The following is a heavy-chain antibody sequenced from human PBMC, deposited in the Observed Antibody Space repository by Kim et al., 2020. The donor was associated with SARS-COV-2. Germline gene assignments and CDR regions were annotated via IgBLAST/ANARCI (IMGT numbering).Heavy chain of an antibody. J-gene: IGHJ4*02. Sequence: SETLSLTCTVSDDSLTDTSFYWGWIRQPPGTGLEWIGTIYSSGISSYKASLQSRLTMSVDTSKKQLSLRLNSVTAADTAVYYCARLTTTLVEVDGTGFGAADDWSEGTLVTVSS. V-gene: IGHV4-39*01. CDR2: IYSSGIS. D-gene: IGHD2-15*01. CDR1: DDSLTDTSFY. CDR3: ARLTTTLVEVDGTGFGAADD.